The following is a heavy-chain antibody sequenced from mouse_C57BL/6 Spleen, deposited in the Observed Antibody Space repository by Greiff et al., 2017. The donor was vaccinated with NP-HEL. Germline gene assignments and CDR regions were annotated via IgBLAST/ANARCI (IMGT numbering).Heavy chain of an antibody. CDR2: IDPEDGDT. D-gene: IGHD1-1*01. Sequence: VHVKQSGAELVRPGASVKLSCTASGFNIKDYYMHWVKQRPEQGLEWIGRIDPEDGDTEYAPKFQGKATMTADTSSNTAYLQLSSLTSEDTAVYYCTITTVVATSDYWGQGTTLTVSS. J-gene: IGHJ2*01. V-gene: IGHV14-1*01. CDR1: GFNIKDYY. CDR3: TITTVVATSDY.